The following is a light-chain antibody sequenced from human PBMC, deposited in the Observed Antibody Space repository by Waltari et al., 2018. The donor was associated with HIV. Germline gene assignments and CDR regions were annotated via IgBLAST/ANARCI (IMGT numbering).Light chain of an antibody. V-gene: IGKV3-20*01. J-gene: IGKJ2*01. CDR1: QSVSSSY. CDR3: QQYGSSPYT. Sequence: IVLAQSPGTLSLSPGERATLSCRAGQSVSSSYLAWYQQKPGQAPRLLIYGASSRATGIPDRFDGSGSGTDFTLTISRLEPEDFAVYYCQQYGSSPYTFGQGTKLEIK. CDR2: GAS.